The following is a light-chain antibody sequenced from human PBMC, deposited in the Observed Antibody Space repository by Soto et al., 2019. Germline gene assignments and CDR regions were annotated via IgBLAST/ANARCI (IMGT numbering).Light chain of an antibody. V-gene: IGLV2-14*03. Sequence: QSVLTQPASVSGSPGQSITIPCTGTSSDVGDYHYVSWYQQHPGKAPKLMIYDVSYRPSGVSNRFAGSKSGDTASLTISGLQAEDEADYYCSSYTTSSTVLFGGWTQLTVL. J-gene: IGLJ2*01. CDR3: SSYTTSSTVL. CDR2: DVS. CDR1: SSDVGDYHY.